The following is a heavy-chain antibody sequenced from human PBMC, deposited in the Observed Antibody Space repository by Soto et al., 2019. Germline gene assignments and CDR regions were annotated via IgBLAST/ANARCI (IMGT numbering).Heavy chain of an antibody. Sequence: GGSLRLSCAASGFTFSSCAMSWVRQPPGTGLEFVSAISTSGGSTDYADSVKGRFTISRDNSKNTLYLQMNSLRAEDTAVYYCAKGSGTPYYFDYWGQGTLVTVSS. CDR2: ISTSGGST. V-gene: IGHV3-23*01. D-gene: IGHD1-26*01. J-gene: IGHJ4*02. CDR3: AKGSGTPYYFDY. CDR1: GFTFSSCA.